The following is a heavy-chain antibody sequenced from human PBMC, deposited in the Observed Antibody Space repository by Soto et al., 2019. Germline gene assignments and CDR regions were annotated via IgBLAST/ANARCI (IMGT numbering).Heavy chain of an antibody. J-gene: IGHJ4*02. D-gene: IGHD3-10*01. Sequence: QVQLQESGPGLVKPSQTLSLTCTVSGGSISSGGYYWSWIRQHPGKGLEWIGYIYYSGSTYYNPCLKSRVTISVDASKHQFSLKLSSVPAADPAVYYCARGVTMVRGVIHTPYFDYWGQGTLVTVSS. V-gene: IGHV4-31*03. CDR1: GGSISSGGYY. CDR3: ARGVTMVRGVIHTPYFDY. CDR2: IYYSGST.